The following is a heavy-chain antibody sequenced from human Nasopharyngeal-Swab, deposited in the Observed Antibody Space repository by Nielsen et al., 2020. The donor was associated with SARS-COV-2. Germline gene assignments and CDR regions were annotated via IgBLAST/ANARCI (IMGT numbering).Heavy chain of an antibody. Sequence: ASVKVSCKASGYTFTSYDINWLRQATGQGLEWMGWMNPNSGNTGYAQKFQGRVTMTRNTSISTAYMELSSLRSEDTAVYYCARDTRMSYYYYYGMDVWGQGTTVTVSS. CDR2: MNPNSGNT. J-gene: IGHJ6*02. CDR3: ARDTRMSYYYYYGMDV. D-gene: IGHD2-15*01. CDR1: GYTFTSYD. V-gene: IGHV1-8*01.